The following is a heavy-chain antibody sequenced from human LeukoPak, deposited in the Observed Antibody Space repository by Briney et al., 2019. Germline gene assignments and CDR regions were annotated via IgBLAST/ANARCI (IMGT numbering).Heavy chain of an antibody. CDR2: VHHTGKT. J-gene: IGHJ4*02. CDR1: GYSISSLYY. Sequence: SETLTLTYTVSGYSISSLYYCTSIRQTPGKGLEWIGSVHHTGKTYYNPSLNSRVTISVDTSHLQFSLKLASVTAADTALYYCARGRLDDSNYFDYWGQGTLVTVSS. V-gene: IGHV4-38-2*02. CDR3: ARGRLDDSNYFDY. D-gene: IGHD3-22*01.